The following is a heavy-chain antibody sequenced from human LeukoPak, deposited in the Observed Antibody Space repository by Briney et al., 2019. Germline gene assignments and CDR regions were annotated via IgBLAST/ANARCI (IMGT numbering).Heavy chain of an antibody. J-gene: IGHJ5*02. V-gene: IGHV1-69*04. CDR1: GGTFSSYA. CDR2: IIPILGIA. CDR3: ARGTGQQLGYLGFDP. Sequence: ASVKLSCKASGGTFSSYAISWVRQAPGQGLEWMGRIIPILGIANYAQKFQGRVTITADKSTSTAYMELSSLRSEDTAVYYCARGTGQQLGYLGFDPWGQGTLVTVSS. D-gene: IGHD6-13*01.